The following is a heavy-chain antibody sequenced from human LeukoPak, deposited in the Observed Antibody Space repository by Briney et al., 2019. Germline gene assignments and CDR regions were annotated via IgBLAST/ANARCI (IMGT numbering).Heavy chain of an antibody. CDR2: ISSSGSTI. CDR1: GFTFSSYE. Sequence: PGGPLRLSCAASGFTFSSYEMNWVRQAPGKGLEWVSYISSSGSTIYYADSVKGRFTISRDNAKNSLYLQMNSLRAEDTAVYYCARDQVTTSDLLGYWGQGTLVTVSS. D-gene: IGHD4-17*01. CDR3: ARDQVTTSDLLGY. V-gene: IGHV3-48*03. J-gene: IGHJ4*02.